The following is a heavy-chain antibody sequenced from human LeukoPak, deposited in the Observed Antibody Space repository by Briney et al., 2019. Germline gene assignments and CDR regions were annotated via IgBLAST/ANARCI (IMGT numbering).Heavy chain of an antibody. V-gene: IGHV3-20*01. Sequence: PGGSLRLSCAASGFTFDDYGMSWVRQAPGKGLEWVSGINWNGGGTGYADSVKGRFTISRDNAKNSLYLQMNSLRAEDTALYHCARDRNGDYVFDYWGQGTLVTVSS. CDR2: INWNGGGT. CDR3: ARDRNGDYVFDY. D-gene: IGHD4-17*01. J-gene: IGHJ4*02. CDR1: GFTFDDYG.